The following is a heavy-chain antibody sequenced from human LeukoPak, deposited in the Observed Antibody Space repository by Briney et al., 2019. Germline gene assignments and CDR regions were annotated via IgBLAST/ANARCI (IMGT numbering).Heavy chain of an antibody. J-gene: IGHJ4*02. V-gene: IGHV3-66*01. D-gene: IGHD4-17*01. CDR1: GFTVSSNY. Sequence: PGGSLRLSCAASGFTVSSNYMSWVRQAPGKGLEWVSVIYSGGSTYYADSVKGRFTISRDNSKNTLYLQMNSLRAEDTAVYYCAKDSEVVTVTPTGFDYWGQGTLVTVSS. CDR2: IYSGGST. CDR3: AKDSEVVTVTPTGFDY.